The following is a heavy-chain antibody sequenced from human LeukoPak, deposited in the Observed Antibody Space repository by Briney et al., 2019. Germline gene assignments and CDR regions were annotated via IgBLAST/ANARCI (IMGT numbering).Heavy chain of an antibody. CDR1: GFTFSSYA. J-gene: IGHJ4*02. D-gene: IGHD4/OR15-4a*01. CDR3: AKGRLDPNLVLHY. V-gene: IGHV3-23*01. Sequence: GGSLRLSCAASGFTFSSYAMSWVRQAPGKGLEWVSAISGSGGSTYYADSVKGRFTISRDNPKNTLSLQMDSLRAEDTALYYCAKGRLDPNLVLHYWGQGTLVTVSS. CDR2: ISGSGGST.